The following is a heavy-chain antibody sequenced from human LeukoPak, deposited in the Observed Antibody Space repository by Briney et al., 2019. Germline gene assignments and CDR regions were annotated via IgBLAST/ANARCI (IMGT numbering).Heavy chain of an antibody. J-gene: IGHJ4*02. D-gene: IGHD1-26*01. Sequence: SETLSLTCAVYGGSFSGYYWSWIRQPPGKGLEWIGSIYYSGSTYYNPSLKSRVTISVDTSKNQFSLKLSSVTAADTAVYYCARVPPLVTGSYPWDDYWGQGTLVTVSS. CDR2: IYYSGST. CDR1: GGSFSGYY. V-gene: IGHV4-34*01. CDR3: ARVPPLVTGSYPWDDY.